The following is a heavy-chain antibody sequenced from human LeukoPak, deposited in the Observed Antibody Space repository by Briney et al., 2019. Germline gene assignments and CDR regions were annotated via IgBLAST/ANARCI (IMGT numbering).Heavy chain of an antibody. CDR2: IHSGGST. J-gene: IGHJ4*02. Sequence: GGSLRLSCAASGFTFSRNYMSWVRQAPGKGLEWVSVIHSGGSTYYADSVKGRFTISRDNSKNTLFLQMNSLRAEDTAVYYCARHYGSGSYFDYWGQGTLVTVSS. CDR3: ARHYGSGSYFDY. V-gene: IGHV3-53*01. CDR1: GFTFSRNY. D-gene: IGHD3-10*01.